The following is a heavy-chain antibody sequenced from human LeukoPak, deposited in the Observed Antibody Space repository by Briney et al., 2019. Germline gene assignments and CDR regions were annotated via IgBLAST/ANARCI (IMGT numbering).Heavy chain of an antibody. Sequence: ASVKVSCKASGYTFTGYYTHWVRQAPGQGPEWMGWINPNSGGTNYAQKFQGRVTMTRDTSISTAYMELSRLGSDDTAVYYCARDRRIVGVDYWGQGTLVTVSS. CDR3: ARDRRIVGVDY. CDR2: INPNSGGT. CDR1: GYTFTGYY. D-gene: IGHD1-26*01. J-gene: IGHJ4*02. V-gene: IGHV1-2*02.